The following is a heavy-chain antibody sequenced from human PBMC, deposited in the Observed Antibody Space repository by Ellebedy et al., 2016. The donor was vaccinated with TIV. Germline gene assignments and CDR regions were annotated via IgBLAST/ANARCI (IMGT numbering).Heavy chain of an antibody. J-gene: IGHJ4*02. CDR3: GIASVIRNYSDY. Sequence: LSLTCGASGFTFSDHYIDWVRQAPGKGLEWVGLSRSRRYGGTAEYAASVEDRFVISRDDSKNPVYLQINRLETEDTAVYYCGIASVIRNYSDYWGPGTLATVSS. CDR1: GFTFSDHY. V-gene: IGHV3-72*01. D-gene: IGHD4-23*01. CDR2: SRSRRYGGTA.